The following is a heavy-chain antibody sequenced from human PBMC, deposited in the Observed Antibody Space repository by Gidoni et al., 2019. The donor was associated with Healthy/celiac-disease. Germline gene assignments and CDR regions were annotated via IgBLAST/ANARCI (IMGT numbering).Heavy chain of an antibody. CDR1: GGSISSGSYY. D-gene: IGHD3-22*01. V-gene: IGHV4-61*02. Sequence: QVQLQESGPGLVKPSQTLSLTCTVSGGSISSGSYYWSWIRQPAGKGLEWIGRIYTSGSTNYNPSLKSRVTISVDTSKNKFSLKLSSVTAADTAVYYCARESYYYDSSGYYETYYFDYWGQGTLVTVSS. J-gene: IGHJ4*02. CDR3: ARESYYYDSSGYYETYYFDY. CDR2: IYTSGST.